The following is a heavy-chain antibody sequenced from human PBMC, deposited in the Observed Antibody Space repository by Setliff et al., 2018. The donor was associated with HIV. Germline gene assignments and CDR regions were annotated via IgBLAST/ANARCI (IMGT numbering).Heavy chain of an antibody. D-gene: IGHD3-10*01. Sequence: LRLSCAASGFTFRDYHMNWIRQVPGKGLEWVSFILNSGTSIYYADSVKGRFTISRDNAKNSLYLQMNSLRVEDTAIYYCAKKTAAYTSGSWLHYWGQGTLVTVSS. J-gene: IGHJ4*02. CDR1: GFTFRDYH. CDR3: AKKTAAYTSGSWLHY. V-gene: IGHV3-11*01. CDR2: ILNSGTSI.